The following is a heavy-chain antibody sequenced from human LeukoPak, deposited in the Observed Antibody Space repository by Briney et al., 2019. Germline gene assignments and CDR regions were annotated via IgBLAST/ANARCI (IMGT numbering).Heavy chain of an antibody. CDR3: ARDRLTSSSFRHYYDTAGYQSDAFDL. Sequence: ASVKVSCKASGYRFTSYGFSWVRQAPGQGLEWMGWISAYSGTTDYAQKVQGRDTMTTDTSTTTAYMELRSLRSDDTAVYYCARDRLTSSSFRHYYDTAGYQSDAFDLWGQGTMVTVSS. D-gene: IGHD3-22*01. CDR2: ISAYSGTT. J-gene: IGHJ3*01. V-gene: IGHV1-18*01. CDR1: GYRFTSYG.